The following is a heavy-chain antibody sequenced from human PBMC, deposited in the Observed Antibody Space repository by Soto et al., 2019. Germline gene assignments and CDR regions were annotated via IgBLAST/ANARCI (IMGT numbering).Heavy chain of an antibody. J-gene: IGHJ4*02. V-gene: IGHV1-18*04. CDR3: ARERLEALQNILPYSEN. Sequence: ASVKVSCKASGYTFTSFPVSWVRRAPGQGLEWMGSITSHNGRTEYAQKFQGRVTMTRDTSTSTVYMELKSLRFDDTAVYYCARERLEALQNILPYSENWGQGSLVTVSS. D-gene: IGHD2-21*01. CDR1: GYTFTSFP. CDR2: ITSHNGRT.